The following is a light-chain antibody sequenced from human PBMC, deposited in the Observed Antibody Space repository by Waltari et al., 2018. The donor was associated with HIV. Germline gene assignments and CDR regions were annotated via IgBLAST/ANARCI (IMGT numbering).Light chain of an antibody. CDR1: NNDVGDYNH. CDR2: DVT. CDR3: TAYKYSTRSYV. V-gene: IGLV2-14*03. J-gene: IGLJ1*01. Sequence: QSALTQPASVSGSPGQSITISCIGSNNDVGDYNHVTWYQQHPDQAPKLLIYDVTNRPPVVSNRFSCSKSGNTASLAISGLQAEDEADYFCTAYKYSTRSYVFGTGTKVTVL.